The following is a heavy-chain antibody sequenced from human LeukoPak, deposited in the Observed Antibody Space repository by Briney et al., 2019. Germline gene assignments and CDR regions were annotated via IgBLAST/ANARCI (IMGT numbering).Heavy chain of an antibody. J-gene: IGHJ4*02. CDR3: ARYNYGRLDY. CDR2: IYYSGST. CDR1: GVSISSSSYY. V-gene: IGHV4-39*07. D-gene: IGHD5-18*01. Sequence: KSSETLSLTCTVSGVSISSSSYYWGWIRQPPGKGLEWIGSIYYSGSTYYNPSLKSRVTISVDTSKNQFSLKLSSVTAADTAVYYCARYNYGRLDYWGQGTLVTVSS.